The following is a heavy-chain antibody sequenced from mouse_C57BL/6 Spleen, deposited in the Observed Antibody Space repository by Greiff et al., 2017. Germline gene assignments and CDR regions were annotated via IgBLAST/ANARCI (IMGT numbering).Heavy chain of an antibody. J-gene: IGHJ2*01. CDR3: ARGRDYYGNYEYYFDY. Sequence: VQLQESGAELARPGASVKLSCKASGYTFTSYGISWVKQRTGQGLEWIGEIYPRSGNTYYNEKFKGKATLTADNSSSTAYMELRSLTSEDSAVYFCARGRDYYGNYEYYFDYWGQGTTLTVSS. CDR2: IYPRSGNT. D-gene: IGHD2-1*01. V-gene: IGHV1-81*01. CDR1: GYTFTSYG.